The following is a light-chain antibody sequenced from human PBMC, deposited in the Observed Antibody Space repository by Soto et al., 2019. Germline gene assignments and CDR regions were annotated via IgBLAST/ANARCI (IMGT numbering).Light chain of an antibody. V-gene: IGLV2-14*01. Sequence: QSALTQPASVSASPGQSITISCTGTSSDVGGYKFVSWYQHHPGKAPKLMIYEVNNRPSGVSNRFSGSKSGNTASLTISGLQPEDEADYYCLSYTGSTTVVFGGGTKLTVL. CDR3: LSYTGSTTVV. CDR2: EVN. CDR1: SSDVGGYKF. J-gene: IGLJ2*01.